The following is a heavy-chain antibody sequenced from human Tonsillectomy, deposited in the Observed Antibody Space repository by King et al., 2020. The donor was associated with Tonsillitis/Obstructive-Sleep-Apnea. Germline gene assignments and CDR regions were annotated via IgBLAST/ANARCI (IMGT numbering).Heavy chain of an antibody. D-gene: IGHD2-2*02. CDR2: IDPSDSYT. CDR1: GYSFPTYC. V-gene: IGHV5-10-1*01. Sequence: VQLVQSGAEVKKPGESLRISCKGSGYSFPTYCISWVRRMPGKGLEWMGTIDPSDSYTNYSPSFQGHVTISADKSISTAYLQWSSLKASDTAIYYCARRDCTNNSCYINWFDPWGQGTLVTVSS. CDR3: ARRDCTNNSCYINWFDP. J-gene: IGHJ5*02.